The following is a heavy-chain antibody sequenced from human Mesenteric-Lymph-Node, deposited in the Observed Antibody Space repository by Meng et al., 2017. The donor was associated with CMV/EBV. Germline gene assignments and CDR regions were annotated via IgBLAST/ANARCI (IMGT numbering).Heavy chain of an antibody. CDR2: IYYSGST. Sequence: SETLSLTCTVSGGSISSGGYYWSWLRQHPGKGLEWIGYIYYSGSTYYNPSLKSRVTISVDTSKNQFSLKLSSVTAADTAVYYCARGAGSPRLAYGMDVWGQGTTVTVSS. CDR3: ARGAGSPRLAYGMDV. J-gene: IGHJ6*02. CDR1: GGSISSGGYY. D-gene: IGHD4/OR15-4a*01. V-gene: IGHV4-31*03.